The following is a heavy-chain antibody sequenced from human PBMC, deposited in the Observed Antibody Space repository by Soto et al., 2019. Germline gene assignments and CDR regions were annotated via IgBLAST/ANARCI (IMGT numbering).Heavy chain of an antibody. Sequence: VKVSCKASGGTFSSYAISWVRQAPGQGLEWMGGIIPIFGTANYAQKFQGRVTITADESTSTAYMELSSLRSEDTAVYYCARDLSPTGTTDYYYYGMDVWGQGTTVTVSS. CDR3: ARDLSPTGTTDYYYYGMDV. CDR1: GGTFSSYA. CDR2: IIPIFGTA. D-gene: IGHD1-7*01. V-gene: IGHV1-69*13. J-gene: IGHJ6*02.